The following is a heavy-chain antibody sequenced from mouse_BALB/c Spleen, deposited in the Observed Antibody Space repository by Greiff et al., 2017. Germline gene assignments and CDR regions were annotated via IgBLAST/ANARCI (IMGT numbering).Heavy chain of an antibody. CDR2: ISSGGGNT. J-gene: IGHJ4*01. Sequence: EVQGVESGGGLVKPGGSLKLSCAASGFTFSSYTMSWVRQTPEKRLEWVATISSGGGNTYYPDSVKGRFTISRDNAKNNLYLQMSSLRSEDTALYYCARGFLTMITTYAMDYWGQGTSVTVSS. CDR1: GFTFSSYT. D-gene: IGHD2-4*01. V-gene: IGHV5-9*03. CDR3: ARGFLTMITTYAMDY.